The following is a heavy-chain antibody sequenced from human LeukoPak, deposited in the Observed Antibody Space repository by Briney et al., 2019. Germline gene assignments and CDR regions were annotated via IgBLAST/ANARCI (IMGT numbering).Heavy chain of an antibody. V-gene: IGHV3-30*18. D-gene: IGHD5-18*01. J-gene: IGHJ2*01. CDR2: ISDDGSNT. Sequence: AGGSLRLSCTASGFTLSSFGMHWVRQAPGKGLEWVAVISDDGSNTYYADSVKGRFTISRGNSKNTLYLQMNSLRAEDTAVYYCAKDADTATIIYWYFDLWGRGTLVTVSS. CDR3: AKDADTATIIYWYFDL. CDR1: GFTLSSFG.